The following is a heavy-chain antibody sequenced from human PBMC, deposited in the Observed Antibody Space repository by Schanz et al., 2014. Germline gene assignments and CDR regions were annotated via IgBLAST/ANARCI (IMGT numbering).Heavy chain of an antibody. J-gene: IGHJ3*02. Sequence: EVQLVQSGGGLVQPGGSLRLSCAASGFTFSGYSMSWVRQAPGKGLEWVANIKRDGSEKNYLDSVKGRFTISRDNAKSSLYLQMNSLRVEDTAVYYCARKMKLGVYGGKGHDSLDIWGHGTMVTVSS. CDR2: IKRDGSEK. CDR1: GFTFSGYS. V-gene: IGHV3-7*04. D-gene: IGHD4-17*01. CDR3: ARKMKLGVYGGKGHDSLDI.